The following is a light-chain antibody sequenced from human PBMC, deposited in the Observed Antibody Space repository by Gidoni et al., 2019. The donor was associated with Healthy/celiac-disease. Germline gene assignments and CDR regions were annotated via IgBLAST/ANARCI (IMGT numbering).Light chain of an antibody. CDR1: QSVSSSY. CDR3: QQYGSSPALT. Sequence: EIVLTQSPGTLSLSPGERATLSCRASQSVSSSYLAWYQQKPGQAPRLLIYGASSMATGIPDRFSGSGYGTDFTLTISRLEPEDFAVYYCQQYGSSPALTFGGGTKVEIK. V-gene: IGKV3-20*01. CDR2: GAS. J-gene: IGKJ4*01.